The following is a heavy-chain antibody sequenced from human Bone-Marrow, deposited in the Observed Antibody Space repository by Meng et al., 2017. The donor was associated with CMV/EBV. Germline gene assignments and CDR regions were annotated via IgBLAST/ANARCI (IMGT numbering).Heavy chain of an antibody. CDR1: GFTFSSYG. Sequence: GGSLRLSCAASGFTFSSYGMNWVRRAPGKGLEWVSSISSSSSYIYYADSVKGRFTISRDNAKNSLYLQMNSLRAEDTAVYYCARDKSAGIAVAAFDYWGQGTLVTVSS. CDR3: ARDKSAGIAVAAFDY. J-gene: IGHJ4*02. CDR2: ISSSSSYI. V-gene: IGHV3-21*01. D-gene: IGHD6-19*01.